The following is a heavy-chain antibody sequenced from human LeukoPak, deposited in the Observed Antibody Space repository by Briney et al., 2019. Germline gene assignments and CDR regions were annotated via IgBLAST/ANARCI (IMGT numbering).Heavy chain of an antibody. CDR1: GFTFSSYG. Sequence: GGSLRLSRAASGFTFSSYGMHWVRQAPGKRLEWVAFIRYDGSNKYYADSVKGRFTISRDNSKNTLYLQMNSLRAEDTAVYYCAKDRPGSDFWSGYYPYYFDYWGQGTLVTVSS. CDR3: AKDRPGSDFWSGYYPYYFDY. J-gene: IGHJ4*02. V-gene: IGHV3-30*02. D-gene: IGHD3-3*01. CDR2: IRYDGSNK.